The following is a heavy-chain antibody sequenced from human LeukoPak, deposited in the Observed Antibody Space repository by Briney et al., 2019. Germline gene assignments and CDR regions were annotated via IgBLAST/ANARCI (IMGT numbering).Heavy chain of an antibody. D-gene: IGHD6-13*01. Sequence: SETLSLTCAGYGGSFSGYYWSWIRQPPGKGLEWIGEINHSGSTNYNPSLKSRVTISVDTSKNQFSLKLSSVTAADTAVYYCARGKGSSSRQPFDYWGQGTLVTVSS. J-gene: IGHJ4*02. CDR2: INHSGST. CDR1: GGSFSGYY. CDR3: ARGKGSSSRQPFDY. V-gene: IGHV4-34*01.